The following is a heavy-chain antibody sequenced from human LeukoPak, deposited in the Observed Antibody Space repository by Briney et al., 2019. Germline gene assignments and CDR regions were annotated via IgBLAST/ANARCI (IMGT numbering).Heavy chain of an antibody. CDR3: ALGYCGGGSCYAGEYFQH. CDR1: GGSISRGGYY. J-gene: IGHJ1*01. V-gene: IGHV4-31*03. CDR2: IYYSGST. D-gene: IGHD2-15*01. Sequence: SETLSLTCTVSGGSISRGGYYWTWIRQHPGKGLEWIGYIYYSGSTYYNPFLKSRVTISVDTSKNQFSLKLSSVPDADTAVYYCALGYCGGGSCYAGEYFQHWGQGTLVTVSS.